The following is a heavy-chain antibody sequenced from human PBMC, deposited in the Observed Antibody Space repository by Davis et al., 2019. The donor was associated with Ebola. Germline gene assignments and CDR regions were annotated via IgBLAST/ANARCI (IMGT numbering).Heavy chain of an antibody. CDR2: IIPILGTA. V-gene: IGHV1-69*04. D-gene: IGHD6-13*01. CDR1: AHTFTDYA. CDR3: ARKGVHSLSWDGSSYYYYYGIDV. J-gene: IGHJ6*02. Sequence: SVKVSCKASAHTFTDYAVNWVRQAPGQGLEWMGRIIPILGTANYAQKFQGRVTITADKSTSTAYMELSSLGSEDTAVYYCARKGVHSLSWDGSSYYYYYGIDVWVQGTTVTVSS.